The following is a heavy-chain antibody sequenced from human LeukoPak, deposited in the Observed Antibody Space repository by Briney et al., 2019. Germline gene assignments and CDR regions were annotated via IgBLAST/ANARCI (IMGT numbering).Heavy chain of an antibody. J-gene: IGHJ4*02. V-gene: IGHV3-30*04. CDR2: ISYDGSNK. CDR1: GFTFSSYA. D-gene: IGHD3-10*01. CDR3: ARDYGSGSIWGGLEVDY. Sequence: GRSLRLSCAASGFTFSSYAMHWVRQAPGKGLEWVAVISYDGSNKYYADSVKGRFTISRDNSKNTLHLQMNSLRAEDTAVYYCARDYGSGSIWGGLEVDYWGQGTLVTVSS.